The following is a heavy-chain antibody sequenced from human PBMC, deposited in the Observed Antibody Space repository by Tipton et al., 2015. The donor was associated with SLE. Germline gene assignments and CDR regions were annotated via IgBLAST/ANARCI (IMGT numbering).Heavy chain of an antibody. J-gene: IGHJ4*02. V-gene: IGHV4-30-4*01. CDR1: GDSISSGDYY. Sequence: TLSLTCTVSGDSISSGDYYWTWIRQTPGKGLEWIGFIYDTGNIYYNPSLKSRFTISIDTSKNQFSLNLRSVTAADTAVYYCARTAGHSKAIGYWGQGTLVTVSS. CDR2: IYDTGNI. D-gene: IGHD2/OR15-2a*01. CDR3: ARTAGHSKAIGY.